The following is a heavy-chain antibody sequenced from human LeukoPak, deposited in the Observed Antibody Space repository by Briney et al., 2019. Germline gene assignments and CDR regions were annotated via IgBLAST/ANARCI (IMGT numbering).Heavy chain of an antibody. V-gene: IGHV3-43*02. Sequence: GGSLRLSCAASGFTFDDYAMHWVRQAPGKGLEWVSLISGDGGSTYYADSVKGRFTISRDNSKNSLYLQMNSLRTEDTALYYCAKDGDLWEDSSNWLGVDYWGQGTLVTVSS. CDR1: GFTFDDYA. J-gene: IGHJ4*02. D-gene: IGHD6-13*01. CDR3: AKDGDLWEDSSNWLGVDY. CDR2: ISGDGGST.